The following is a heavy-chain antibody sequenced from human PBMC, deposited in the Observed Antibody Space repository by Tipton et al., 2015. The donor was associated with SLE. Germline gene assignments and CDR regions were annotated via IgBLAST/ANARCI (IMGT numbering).Heavy chain of an antibody. CDR2: IYYSGST. CDR1: GGSISSYY. V-gene: IGHV4-59*12. Sequence: TLSLTCTVSGGSISSYYWSWIRQPPGKGLEWIGYIYYSGSTNYNPSLKSRVTISVDTSKNQFSLKLSSVTAADTAAYYCAREQWLQSAPFDYWGQGTLVTVSS. CDR3: AREQWLQSAPFDY. J-gene: IGHJ4*02. D-gene: IGHD5-24*01.